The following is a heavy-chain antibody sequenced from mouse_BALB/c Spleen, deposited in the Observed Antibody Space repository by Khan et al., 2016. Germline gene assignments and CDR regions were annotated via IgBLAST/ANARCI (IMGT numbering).Heavy chain of an antibody. V-gene: IGHV3-1*02. J-gene: IGHJ4*01. CDR2: IHYSGGT. Sequence: EVQLQESGPDLVKPSQSLSLTCTVTGYSITSGYSWHWIRQFPGNKLEWMGYIHYSGGTKYIPSLKSRISNTRDQSTNQFFLQLNSLTPEDTATYYCTRSHGYYAMDYWGQGTSVTVSS. CDR1: GYSITSGYS. CDR3: TRSHGYYAMDY.